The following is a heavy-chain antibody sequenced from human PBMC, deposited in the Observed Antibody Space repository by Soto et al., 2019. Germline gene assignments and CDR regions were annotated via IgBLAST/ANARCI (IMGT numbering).Heavy chain of an antibody. J-gene: IGHJ3*02. D-gene: IGHD6-19*01. CDR3: AVTYSSGWYNSAFDI. Sequence: ASVKVSCKASGYTFTSHDINWVRQATGQGLEWLGWMNPNSGDTGYAQKFQGRVTMTRDTSTSTAYMELRSLRSDDTAVYYCAVTYSSGWYNSAFDIWGQGTMVTVSS. V-gene: IGHV1-8*01. CDR2: MNPNSGDT. CDR1: GYTFTSHD.